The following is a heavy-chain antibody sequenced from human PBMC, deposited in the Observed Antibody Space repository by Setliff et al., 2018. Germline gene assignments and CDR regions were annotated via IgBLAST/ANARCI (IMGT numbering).Heavy chain of an antibody. J-gene: IGHJ4*02. Sequence: ASVKVSCKASGYTFTSYGISWVRQAPGQGLEWMGWISAGNGNIRYSQNFQGRVTITRDTSASTAYMELSSLTSEDTAIYYCARGDVYSGSYYHFDYWGQGTLVTVS. CDR1: GYTFTSYG. CDR3: ARGDVYSGSYYHFDY. D-gene: IGHD1-26*01. V-gene: IGHV1-18*01. CDR2: ISAGNGNI.